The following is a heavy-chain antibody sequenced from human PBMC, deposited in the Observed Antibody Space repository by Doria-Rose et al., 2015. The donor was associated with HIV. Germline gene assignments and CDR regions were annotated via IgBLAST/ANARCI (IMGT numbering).Heavy chain of an antibody. Sequence: QVQLQESGPGVVKPSQTPSLTCTVSGGSISSGSYYWTWIRQPAGKGLEWIGRVYSSGSTDYNPSLKSRVPTSVDTPKTQFPLNLTSVTAADTAVYYCAREGYTGSYYYFDYWGQGTLVTVSS. D-gene: IGHD1-26*01. CDR1: GGSISSGSYY. V-gene: IGHV4-61*02. CDR3: AREGYTGSYYYFDY. J-gene: IGHJ4*02. CDR2: VYSSGST.